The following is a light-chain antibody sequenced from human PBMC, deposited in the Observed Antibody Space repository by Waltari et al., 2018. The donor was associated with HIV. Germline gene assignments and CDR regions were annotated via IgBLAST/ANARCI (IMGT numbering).Light chain of an antibody. CDR3: CSYTGSTTWV. CDR1: SSDVGSYNV. CDR2: EDN. V-gene: IGLV2-23*01. J-gene: IGLJ3*02. Sequence: QSALTQPASVSGSPGQSITISCTGTSSDVGSYNVVSWYQQHPGKAPKLMIYEDNKRPSGVSNRFSGSKSGNTASLTRSGLQAEDEADYYCCSYTGSTTWVFGGGTKLTVL.